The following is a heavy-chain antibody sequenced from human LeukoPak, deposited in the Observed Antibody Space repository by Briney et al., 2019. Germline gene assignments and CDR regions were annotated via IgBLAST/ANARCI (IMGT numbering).Heavy chain of an antibody. J-gene: IGHJ4*02. CDR2: ISSSSTYI. V-gene: IGHV3-21*01. Sequence: GGSLRLSCAASGLIFSSHTMNWVRQAPGKGLEWVSSISSSSTYIDYADSVKGRFTISRDNAKNSLYLQMSSLRAEDTAVYYCAKDKGPFDYWGQGTLVTVSS. CDR3: AKDKGPFDY. CDR1: GLIFSSHT.